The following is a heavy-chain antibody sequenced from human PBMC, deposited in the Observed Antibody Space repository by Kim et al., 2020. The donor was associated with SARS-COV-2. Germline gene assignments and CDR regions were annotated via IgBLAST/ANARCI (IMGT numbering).Heavy chain of an antibody. V-gene: IGHV1-3*01. D-gene: IGHD6-25*01. Sequence: ASVKVSCKASGYTFTSYAMHWVRQAPGQRLEWMGWINAGNGNTKYSQKFQGRVTITRDTSASTAYMELSSLRSEDTAVYYCARARGSIVADYYYYYGMDVWGQGPTVTVSS. CDR2: INAGNGNT. J-gene: IGHJ6*02. CDR3: ARARGSIVADYYYYYGMDV. CDR1: GYTFTSYA.